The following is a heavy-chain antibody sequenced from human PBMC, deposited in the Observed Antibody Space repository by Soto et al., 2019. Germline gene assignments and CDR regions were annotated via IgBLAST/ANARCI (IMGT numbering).Heavy chain of an antibody. CDR3: AADIPGYGYPGDC. Sequence: EVQLVESGGGLVKPGGSHRLSCAASGFSFINAWMTWVRQAPGKGLEWVGRVKRNADGATTDYAAPVKGRFTVSRDDSTNTLYLQMNSLKTEDTAVYYCAADIPGYGYPGDCWGQGTLVTVSS. V-gene: IGHV3-15*01. CDR2: VKRNADGATT. CDR1: GFSFINAW. J-gene: IGHJ4*02. D-gene: IGHD6-25*01.